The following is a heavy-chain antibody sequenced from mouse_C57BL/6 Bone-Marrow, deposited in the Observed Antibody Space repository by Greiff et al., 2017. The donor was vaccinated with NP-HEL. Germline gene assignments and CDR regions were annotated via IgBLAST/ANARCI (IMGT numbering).Heavy chain of an antibody. J-gene: IGHJ3*01. Sequence: EVKLVESGGDLVKPGGSLKLSCAASGFTFSSYGMSWVRQTPDKRLEWVATISSGGSYTYYPDSVKGRFTISRDNAKNTLYLQMSSLKSEDTAMYYCARHVPYYYGSSPFAYWGQGTLVTVSA. CDR3: ARHVPYYYGSSPFAY. D-gene: IGHD1-1*01. V-gene: IGHV5-6*01. CDR1: GFTFSSYG. CDR2: ISSGGSYT.